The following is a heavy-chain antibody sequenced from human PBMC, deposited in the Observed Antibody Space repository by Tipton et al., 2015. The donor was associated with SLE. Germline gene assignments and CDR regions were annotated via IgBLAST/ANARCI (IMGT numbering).Heavy chain of an antibody. CDR2: ISYDGSNK. CDR3: ARELLPLYGMDV. V-gene: IGHV3-30*04. J-gene: IGHJ6*02. Sequence: SLRLSCAASGITFSSYAMHWVRQAPGKGLEWVAVISYDGSNKYYADSVKGRFTISRDNSKNTLYLQMNSLRAEDTAVYYCARELLPLYGMDVWGQGTAVTVSS. CDR1: GITFSSYA.